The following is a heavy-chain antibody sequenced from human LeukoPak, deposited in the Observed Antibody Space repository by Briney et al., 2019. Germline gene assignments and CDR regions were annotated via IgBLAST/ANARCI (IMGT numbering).Heavy chain of an antibody. D-gene: IGHD6-13*01. CDR1: GDSISSGGYS. V-gene: IGHV4-30-4*07. CDR3: ARVVAAAGNNWFDP. CDR2: IHDSGST. J-gene: IGHJ5*02. Sequence: SETLSLTCAVSGDSISSGGYSWSWLRQTPGQGLEWIAYIHDSGSTYNNPSLKSRLSISIDTSKNQFSLKLNSVTAADTAVYYCARVVAAAGNNWFDPWGQGTLVTVSS.